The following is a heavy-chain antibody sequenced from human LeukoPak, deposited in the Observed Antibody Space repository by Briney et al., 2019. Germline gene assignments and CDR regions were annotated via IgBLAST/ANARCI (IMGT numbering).Heavy chain of an antibody. D-gene: IGHD3-10*01. CDR3: ARSMVRGVKIFDY. J-gene: IGHJ4*02. Sequence: GSLRLSCEASGFTFNTYSMNWARQAPGKGLEWVSSIDSSGGYMFYADSVKGRFTISRDNAKNSLYLQMNSLRADDTAVYYCARSMVRGVKIFDYWGQGTLVTVSS. V-gene: IGHV3-21*04. CDR2: IDSSGGYM. CDR1: GFTFNTYS.